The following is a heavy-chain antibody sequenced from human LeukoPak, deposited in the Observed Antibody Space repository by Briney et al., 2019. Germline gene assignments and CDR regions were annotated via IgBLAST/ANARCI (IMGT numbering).Heavy chain of an antibody. CDR1: GFTFSSYS. CDR3: ARAYDYVWGSCRYSFDY. D-gene: IGHD3-16*02. Sequence: GGSLRLSCAASGFTFSSYSMNWVRQAPGKGLEWVSSISSSSSYIYYADSVKGRFTISRDNAKNSLYLQMNSLRAEDTAVYYCARAYDYVWGSCRYSFDYWGQGTLVTVSS. J-gene: IGHJ4*02. V-gene: IGHV3-21*01. CDR2: ISSSSSYI.